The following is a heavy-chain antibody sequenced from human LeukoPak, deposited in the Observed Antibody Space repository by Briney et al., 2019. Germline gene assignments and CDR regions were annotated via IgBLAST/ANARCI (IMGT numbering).Heavy chain of an antibody. CDR3: ARAFDWNYGDY. D-gene: IGHD1-7*01. CDR2: ISPDGTTT. V-gene: IGHV3-74*01. CDR1: GFTFSSYA. Sequence: GGSLRLSCAASGFTFSSYAMSWVRQAPGKGLEWVSRISPDGTTTTYADSVKGRFTISRDNAKNTLYVQMNSLRAEDTAVYYCARAFDWNYGDYWGQGTLVTVSS. J-gene: IGHJ4*02.